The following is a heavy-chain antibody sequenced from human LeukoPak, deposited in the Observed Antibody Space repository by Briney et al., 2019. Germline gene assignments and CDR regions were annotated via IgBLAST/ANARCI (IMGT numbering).Heavy chain of an antibody. J-gene: IGHJ4*02. CDR1: GFTFSSYA. D-gene: IGHD6-19*01. CDR3: ARVAPYSSGWYYFDY. V-gene: IGHV3-64*01. Sequence: PGRSLRLSCAASGFTFSSYAMHWVRQAPGKGLEYVSAISSNGGSTYYANSVKGRFTISRDNSKNTLYLQMGSLRAEDMAVYYCARVAPYSSGWYYFDYWGQGTLVTVSS. CDR2: ISSNGGST.